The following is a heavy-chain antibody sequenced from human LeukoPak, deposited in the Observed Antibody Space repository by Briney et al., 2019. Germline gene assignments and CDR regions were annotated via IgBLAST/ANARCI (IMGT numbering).Heavy chain of an antibody. CDR3: ASYHHYESGRHYNGIDY. V-gene: IGHV4-39*07. D-gene: IGHD3-10*01. Sequence: PSETLSLTCTVSGGSISTSSYYWGWIRQPPGKGLEWIGSIYYSGSTYYNPSLKSRVTISVDTSKNQFSLKLSSVTAADTAVYYCASYHHYESGRHYNGIDYWGQGTLVTVSS. J-gene: IGHJ4*02. CDR2: IYYSGST. CDR1: GGSISTSSYY.